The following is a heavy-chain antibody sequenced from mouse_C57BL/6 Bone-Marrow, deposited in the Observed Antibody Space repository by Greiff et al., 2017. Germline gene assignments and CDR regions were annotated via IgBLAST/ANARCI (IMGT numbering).Heavy chain of an antibody. D-gene: IGHD1-1*01. J-gene: IGHJ2*01. CDR2: INPSSGYT. CDR3: AREDYGRATEGTGFDY. CDR1: GYTFTSYT. Sequence: QVQLKESGAELARPGASVKMSCKASGYTFTSYTMHWVKQRPGQGLEWIGYINPSSGYTKYNQKFKDKATLTADKSSSTAYMQLSSLTSEDSAVYYCAREDYGRATEGTGFDYWGQGTTLTVSS. V-gene: IGHV1-4*01.